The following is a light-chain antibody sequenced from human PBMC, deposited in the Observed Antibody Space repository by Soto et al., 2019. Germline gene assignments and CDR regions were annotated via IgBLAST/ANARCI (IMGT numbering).Light chain of an antibody. V-gene: IGKV3-20*01. CDR2: GAS. CDR3: QQYSSSPRVT. J-gene: IGKJ5*01. CDR1: QSVSIH. Sequence: TVMTQSPGTLSVSLGERATLSCTASQSVSIHLAWYQQKPGQAPRLLIYGASSRATGIPDRFSGSGSGTDFTLTISGLEPEDFAVYYCQQYSSSPRVTFGQGTRLEI.